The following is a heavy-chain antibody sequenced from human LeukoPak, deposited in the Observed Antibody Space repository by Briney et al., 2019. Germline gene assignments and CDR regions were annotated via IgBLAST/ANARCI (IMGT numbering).Heavy chain of an antibody. Sequence: GGSLRLSCAASGFTFSSYSMNWVRQAPGKGLEWVSSISSSSSYIYYADSVKGRFTISRDNAKNSLYLQMNSLRAEDTAVYYCARDLYNYDFWSGYYGVYYGMDVWGQGTMVTVSS. CDR3: ARDLYNYDFWSGYYGVYYGMDV. CDR1: GFTFSSYS. J-gene: IGHJ6*02. V-gene: IGHV3-21*01. D-gene: IGHD3-3*01. CDR2: ISSSSSYI.